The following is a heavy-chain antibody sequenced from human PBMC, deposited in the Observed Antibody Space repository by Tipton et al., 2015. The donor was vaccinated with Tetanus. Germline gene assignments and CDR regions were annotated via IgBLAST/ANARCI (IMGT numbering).Heavy chain of an antibody. V-gene: IGHV4-39*01. CDR1: GGSISSSSYY. Sequence: TVSGGSISSSSYYWGWIRQPPGKGLEWIGSIYYSGSTYYNPSLKSRVTISVDTSKNQFSLKLSSVTAADTAVYYCASTIESAAANWYFDLWGRGTLVTVSS. J-gene: IGHJ2*01. CDR2: IYYSGST. CDR3: ASTIESAAANWYFDL. D-gene: IGHD2-2*01.